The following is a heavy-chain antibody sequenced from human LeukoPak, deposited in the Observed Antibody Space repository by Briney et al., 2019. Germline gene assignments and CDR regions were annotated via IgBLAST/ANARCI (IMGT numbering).Heavy chain of an antibody. Sequence: PGGSLRLSCAASGFTFSVAAMTWVRQAPGKGLEWVANIKYAGSEKNYLDSVRGRFTISRDDARNSLYLQMNSLRVEDTAVYYCARDKSIPNLDAFDIWGQGTMVTVSS. V-gene: IGHV3-7*05. CDR3: ARDKSIPNLDAFDI. CDR2: IKYAGSEK. J-gene: IGHJ3*02. CDR1: GFTFSVAA. D-gene: IGHD1-14*01.